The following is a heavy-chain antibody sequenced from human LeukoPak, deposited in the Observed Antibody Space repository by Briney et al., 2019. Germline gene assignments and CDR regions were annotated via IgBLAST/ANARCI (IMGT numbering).Heavy chain of an antibody. D-gene: IGHD3-10*01. J-gene: IGHJ4*02. Sequence: SVKVSCKASGGTFSSYAISWVRQAPGQGLEWMGGIIPIFGTANYAQKFQGRVTITTDESTSTAYMELSSLRSEDTAVYYCARENVMVRGAILYYFDYWGRGTLVTVSS. CDR2: IIPIFGTA. V-gene: IGHV1-69*05. CDR3: ARENVMVRGAILYYFDY. CDR1: GGTFSSYA.